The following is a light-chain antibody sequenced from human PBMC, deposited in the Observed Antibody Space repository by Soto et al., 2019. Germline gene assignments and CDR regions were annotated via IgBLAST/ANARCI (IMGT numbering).Light chain of an antibody. J-gene: IGKJ4*01. Sequence: DIVMTQSPDSLAVSLGERATINCKSSQIVLYSSNNKNYLAWYQQKPGQPPKLLIYWASTRESGVPDRFSGSGSGTDFTLTISSLQAEDVAVYYCQQYYSTPFTFGGGTTGDIK. CDR2: WAS. CDR1: QIVLYSSNNKNY. V-gene: IGKV4-1*01. CDR3: QQYYSTPFT.